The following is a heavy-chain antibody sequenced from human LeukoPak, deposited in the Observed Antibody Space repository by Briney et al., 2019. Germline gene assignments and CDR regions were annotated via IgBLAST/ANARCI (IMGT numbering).Heavy chain of an antibody. V-gene: IGHV3-23*01. CDR2: ISGSGGST. Sequence: GGSLRLSCAASGFTFSSYAMSWVRQAPGKGLEWVSAISGSGGSTYYADSVKGRFTISRDNSKNTLYLQMNSLRAEDTAVYYCAETWGEWQQLGYNWFDPWGQGTLVTVSS. D-gene: IGHD6-13*01. J-gene: IGHJ5*02. CDR1: GFTFSSYA. CDR3: AETWGEWQQLGYNWFDP.